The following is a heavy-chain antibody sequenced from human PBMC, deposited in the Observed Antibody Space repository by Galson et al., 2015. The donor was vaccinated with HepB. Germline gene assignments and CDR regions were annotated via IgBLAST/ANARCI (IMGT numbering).Heavy chain of an antibody. CDR2: LWFDGGHE. V-gene: IGHV3-33*01. CDR1: GFTFSSFG. CDR3: ARGGQKWELLGAPDH. D-gene: IGHD1-26*01. Sequence: SLRLSCAASGFTFSSFGMHWVRQAPGKGLEWVAVLWFDGGHEYYADSVKGRFTISRDNSKNTLYLQMNSLRPDDTAVYYCARGGQKWELLGAPDHWGQGTLVTVSS. J-gene: IGHJ4*02.